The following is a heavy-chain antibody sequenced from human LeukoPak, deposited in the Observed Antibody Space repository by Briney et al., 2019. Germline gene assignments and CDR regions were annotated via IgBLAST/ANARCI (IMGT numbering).Heavy chain of an antibody. CDR1: GYTFTSYD. D-gene: IGHD4-23*01. CDR2: INPKTGNP. CDR3: ASGTVVKRLDY. Sequence: ASVKVSCKASGYTFTSYDINWVRQATGQGLEWMGWINPKTGNPTYAQGFTGRFFFSLDTSVTTAYLQISGLKDDDTAVYYCASGTVVKRLDYWGQGTLVTVSS. J-gene: IGHJ4*02. V-gene: IGHV7-4-1*02.